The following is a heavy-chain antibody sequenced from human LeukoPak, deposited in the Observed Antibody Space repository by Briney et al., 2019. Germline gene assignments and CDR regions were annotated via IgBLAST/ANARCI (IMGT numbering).Heavy chain of an antibody. D-gene: IGHD3-22*01. J-gene: IGHJ4*02. V-gene: IGHV4-59*12. Sequence: SETLSLTCTVSGGSISSYFWSWLRQPPGKRLEWIGYISYSGNTDYNPSLKSRVTLSVDTSKNRLSLKLSSVTAADTAVYYCARVRGYYDSSGYLTGYYFDYWGQGTLVTVSS. CDR1: GGSISSYF. CDR2: ISYSGNT. CDR3: ARVRGYYDSSGYLTGYYFDY.